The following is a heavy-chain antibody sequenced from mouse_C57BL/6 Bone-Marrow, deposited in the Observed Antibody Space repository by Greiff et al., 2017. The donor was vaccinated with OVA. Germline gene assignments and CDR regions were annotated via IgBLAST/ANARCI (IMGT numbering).Heavy chain of an antibody. CDR1: GFTFSSYG. Sequence: EVQLVESGGDLVKPGGSLKLSCAASGFTFSSYGMSWVRQTPDKRLAWVATISSGGSYTYYPASVKGRFTISRDNAKNTLYLQMSSLKSEDTAMYYCARRGWYFDVWGTGTTVTVSS. CDR3: ARRGWYFDV. CDR2: ISSGGSYT. V-gene: IGHV5-6*01. J-gene: IGHJ1*03.